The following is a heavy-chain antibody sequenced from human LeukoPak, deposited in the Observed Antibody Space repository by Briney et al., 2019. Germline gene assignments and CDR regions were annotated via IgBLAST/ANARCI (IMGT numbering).Heavy chain of an antibody. CDR2: INHSGST. CDR3: ARGRAIQLF. J-gene: IGHJ4*02. Sequence: PSETLSLTCAVYGGSFSGYYWSWIRQPPGKGLEWIGEINHSGSTNYNPSFKSRVTISVDTSKNQFSLKLSSVTAADTAVYYCARGRAIQLFWGQGTLVTVSS. CDR1: GGSFSGYY. D-gene: IGHD5-18*01. V-gene: IGHV4-34*01.